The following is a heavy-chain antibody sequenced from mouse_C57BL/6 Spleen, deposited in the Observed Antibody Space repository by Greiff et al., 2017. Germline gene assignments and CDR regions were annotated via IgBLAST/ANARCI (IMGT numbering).Heavy chain of an antibody. CDR3: ARKIYYGNYAWFAY. V-gene: IGHV1-26*01. CDR1: GYTFTDYY. D-gene: IGHD2-1*01. Sequence: VQLQQSGPELVKPGASVKISCKASGYTFTDYYMNWVKQSHGKSLEWIGDINPNNGGTSYNQKFKGKATLTVDKSSSTAYMELRSLTSEDSAVYFCARKIYYGNYAWFAYWGQGTLVTVSA. J-gene: IGHJ3*01. CDR2: INPNNGGT.